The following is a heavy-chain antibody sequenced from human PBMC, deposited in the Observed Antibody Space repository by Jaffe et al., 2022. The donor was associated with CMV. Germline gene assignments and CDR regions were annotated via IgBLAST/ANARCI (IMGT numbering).Heavy chain of an antibody. V-gene: IGHV4-59*11. Sequence: QVQLQESGPGLVKPSETLSLTCTVSGGSISSHYWSWVRQPPGKGLEWIGHLYYRGNADYNPSLKSRVTVSLDTSRDQFSLQLSSVTAADTAVYYCARAYYDATLNFDSWGQGILVIVSS. CDR2: LYYRGNA. CDR1: GGSISSHY. J-gene: IGHJ4*02. CDR3: ARAYYDATLNFDS. D-gene: IGHD3-22*01.